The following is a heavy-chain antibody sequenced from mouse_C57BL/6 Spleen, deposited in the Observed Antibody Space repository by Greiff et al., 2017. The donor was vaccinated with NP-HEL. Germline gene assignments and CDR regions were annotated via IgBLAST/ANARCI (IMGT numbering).Heavy chain of an antibody. CDR2: IHPNSGST. Sequence: QVQLQQPGAELVKPGASVKLSCKASGYTSTSYWMHWVKQRPGQGLEWIGMIHPNSGSTNYNEKFKSKATLTVDKSSSTAYMQLSSLTSEGSAVYYCARRNYGSSPFDYWGQGTTLTVSS. CDR1: GYTSTSYW. V-gene: IGHV1-64*01. D-gene: IGHD1-1*01. CDR3: ARRNYGSSPFDY. J-gene: IGHJ2*01.